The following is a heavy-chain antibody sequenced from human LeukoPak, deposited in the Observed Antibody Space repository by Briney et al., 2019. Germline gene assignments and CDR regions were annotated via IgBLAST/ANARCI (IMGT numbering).Heavy chain of an antibody. V-gene: IGHV4-4*07. Sequence: PSETLSLTCTVSGGSIRSSYWSWFRQPAGKGLEWIGRIYTSGSTNYNPSLKSRVTMSLDTSKNHFSLNLRSVTAADTAVYFCATDDYDSAVYSYWGQGTLVTVS. J-gene: IGHJ4*02. D-gene: IGHD3-22*01. CDR2: IYTSGST. CDR1: GGSIRSSY. CDR3: ATDDYDSAVYSY.